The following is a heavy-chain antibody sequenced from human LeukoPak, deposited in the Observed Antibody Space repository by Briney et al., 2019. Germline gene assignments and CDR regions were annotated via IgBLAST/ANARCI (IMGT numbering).Heavy chain of an antibody. J-gene: IGHJ4*02. CDR2: ISWNSGSI. D-gene: IGHD2-2*01. CDR3: AKDTCSSTSCQLDY. V-gene: IGHV3-9*01. Sequence: PGGSLRLSCAASGFTFDDYAMHWVRQAPGKGLEWVSGISWNSGSIGYADSVKGRFTISRDNAKNSLYLQMNSLRAEDTALYYCAKDTCSSTSCQLDYWGQGTLVTVSS. CDR1: GFTFDDYA.